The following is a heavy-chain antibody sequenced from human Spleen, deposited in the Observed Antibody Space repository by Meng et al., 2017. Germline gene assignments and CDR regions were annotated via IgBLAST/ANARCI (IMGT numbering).Heavy chain of an antibody. J-gene: IGHJ5*02. D-gene: IGHD3-22*01. Sequence: QTQLQESGPGLVKPSEALSLTCRVSGGSISTSGYYWGWIRQPPGKGLEWIGSIGHSGFTYYTPSVKSRVTVSIDTSKSQFSLKLTSVTAADTAVYFCVRSSAWVRTGFDPWGQGTLVTVSS. V-gene: IGHV4-39*01. CDR3: VRSSAWVRTGFDP. CDR2: IGHSGFT. CDR1: GGSISTSGYY.